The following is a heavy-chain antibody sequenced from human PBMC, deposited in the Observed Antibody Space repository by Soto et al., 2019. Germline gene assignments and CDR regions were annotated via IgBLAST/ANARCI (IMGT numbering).Heavy chain of an antibody. J-gene: IGHJ4*02. Sequence: PGGSLRLSCAASGFTFSSYAMTWVRQAPGKGLEWVSVISGSGGSTHYADSVKGRSTIARDNSKNTLYLQMNSLRAEDTAVYYCARESIVGATNTFDYWGQGTLVTVSS. CDR3: ARESIVGATNTFDY. CDR2: ISGSGGST. D-gene: IGHD1-26*01. V-gene: IGHV3-23*01. CDR1: GFTFSSYA.